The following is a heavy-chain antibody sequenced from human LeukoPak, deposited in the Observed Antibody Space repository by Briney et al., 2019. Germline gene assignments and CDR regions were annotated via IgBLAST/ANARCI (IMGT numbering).Heavy chain of an antibody. CDR1: GFTLSSYD. Sequence: GGSLRLSCAASGFTLSSYDMHWVRQTAGKGLEWVSVIATAGDTYYPGSVKGRFTISRENAKNSLYLQMNSLRAEDTAVYYCARVPRYGDFHGAFDIWGHGTMVTVSS. D-gene: IGHD4-17*01. CDR2: IATAGDT. V-gene: IGHV3-13*01. J-gene: IGHJ3*02. CDR3: ARVPRYGDFHGAFDI.